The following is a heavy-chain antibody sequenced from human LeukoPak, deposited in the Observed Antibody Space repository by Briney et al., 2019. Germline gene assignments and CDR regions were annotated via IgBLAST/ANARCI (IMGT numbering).Heavy chain of an antibody. CDR2: IIPIFGTA. D-gene: IGHD3-22*01. CDR3: ASTSGDSSGYCFDY. CDR1: GGTFSSYA. V-gene: IGHV1-69*13. J-gene: IGHJ4*02. Sequence: SVKVSFTASGGTFSSYAVSWVRQAPGQGLEWMGGIIPIFGTANYAQKFQGRVTITADESTSTAYMELSSLRSEDTAVYYCASTSGDSSGYCFDYWGQGTLVTVSS.